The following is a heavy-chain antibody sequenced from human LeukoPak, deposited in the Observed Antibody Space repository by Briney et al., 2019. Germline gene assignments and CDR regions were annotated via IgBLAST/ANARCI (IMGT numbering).Heavy chain of an antibody. CDR2: ISYDGSNK. CDR3: ARALEMATINDAFDI. CDR1: GFTFNNYA. Sequence: GGSLRLSCAASGFTFNNYAMHWVRQAPGKGLEWVAVISYDGSNKYYADSVKGRFTISRDNSKNTLYLQMDSLRAEDTAVYYCARALEMATINDAFDIWGQGTMVTVSS. V-gene: IGHV3-30*04. J-gene: IGHJ3*02. D-gene: IGHD5-24*01.